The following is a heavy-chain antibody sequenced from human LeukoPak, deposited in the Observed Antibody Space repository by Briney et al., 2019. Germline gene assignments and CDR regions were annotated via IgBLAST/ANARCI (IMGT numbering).Heavy chain of an antibody. V-gene: IGHV4-59*08. CDR1: GGSISSYY. D-gene: IGHD3-10*01. CDR3: ARSNGSGSYYSHYYYYYYMDV. J-gene: IGHJ6*03. CDR2: IYYSGST. Sequence: PSETLSLTCTVSGGSISSYYWSWLRQPPGKGLEWVGYIYYSGSTNYNPSLKRRVPISVDTSKNQFSLKLSSVPAADTAVYYCARSNGSGSYYSHYYYYYYMDVWGKGTTVTVSS.